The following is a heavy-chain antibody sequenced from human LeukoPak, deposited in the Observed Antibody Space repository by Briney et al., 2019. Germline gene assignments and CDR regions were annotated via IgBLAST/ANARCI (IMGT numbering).Heavy chain of an antibody. CDR2: ISGTSSYI. Sequence: GGSLRLSCAASGFTLSSYYMNWVRQAPGKGLEWVSSISGTSSYIYYGGSVKGRFTVSRDNAKNSLYLQMNSLRAEGTALYYCARVRGIAVAGTDYWGQGTLVTVSS. J-gene: IGHJ4*02. CDR1: GFTLSSYY. V-gene: IGHV3-21*04. CDR3: ARVRGIAVAGTDY. D-gene: IGHD6-19*01.